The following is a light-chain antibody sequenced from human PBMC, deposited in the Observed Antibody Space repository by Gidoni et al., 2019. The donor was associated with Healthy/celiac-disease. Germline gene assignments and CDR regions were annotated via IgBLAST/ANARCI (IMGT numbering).Light chain of an antibody. CDR3: QQYYSYPT. CDR1: QGISSY. V-gene: IGKV1-8*01. Sequence: ALRMTQSPSSFSASTGDRVTITCRASQGISSYLAWYQQKPGKAPKLLIYAASTLQSGVPSRFSGSGSGTDFTLTISCLQSEDFATYYCQQYYSYPTFGQXTKVEIK. J-gene: IGKJ1*01. CDR2: AAS.